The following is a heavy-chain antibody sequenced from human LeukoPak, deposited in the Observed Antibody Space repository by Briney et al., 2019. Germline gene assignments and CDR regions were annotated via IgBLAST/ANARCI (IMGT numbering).Heavy chain of an antibody. D-gene: IGHD2-2*01. J-gene: IGHJ6*02. CDR3: ARDVQGAMTYCGMDV. Sequence: ASVKVSCKASGYTFTGYYMHWVRQAPGQGPEWMGWINPNSGGTNYAQKFQGRVTMTRDTSISTAYMELSRLRSDDTAVYYCARDVQGAMTYCGMDVWGQGTTVTVSS. CDR1: GYTFTGYY. CDR2: INPNSGGT. V-gene: IGHV1-2*02.